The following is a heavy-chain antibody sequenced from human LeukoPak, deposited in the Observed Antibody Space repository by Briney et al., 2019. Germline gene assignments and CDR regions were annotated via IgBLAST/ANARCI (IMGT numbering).Heavy chain of an antibody. D-gene: IGHD2-21*02. Sequence: SETLSLTCTVSGGPISSYFWSWIGQPAGQGVEWIGHIYYRGSPNYNPSIKSRVTISEDPSKKKVSLRLNYVTAADTAVYYCAKIETARVSHCHCYMDVWGKGTTVIVSS. CDR2: IYYRGSP. CDR1: GGPISSYF. V-gene: IGHV4-59*01. J-gene: IGHJ6*03. CDR3: AKIETARVSHCHCYMDV.